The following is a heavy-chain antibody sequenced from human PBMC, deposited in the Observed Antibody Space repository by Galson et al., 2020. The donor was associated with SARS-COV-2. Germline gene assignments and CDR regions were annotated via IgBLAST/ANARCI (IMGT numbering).Heavy chain of an antibody. CDR1: GGTISSGSYY. D-gene: IGHD7-27*01. CDR3: ARDSSLTPNWFDP. CDR2: IYTSGSY. Sequence: SETLTLTCTASGGTISSGSYYWSCLRPPAGKGLEWIGHIYTSGSYNYNPSLKSRATRSVDTSKNQFLLKLSSATAADTAEYYCARDSSLTPNWFDPWGQGTLVTVAS. V-gene: IGHV4-61*09. J-gene: IGHJ5*02.